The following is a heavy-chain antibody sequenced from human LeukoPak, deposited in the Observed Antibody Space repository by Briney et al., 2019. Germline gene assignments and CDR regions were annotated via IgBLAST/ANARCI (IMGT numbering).Heavy chain of an antibody. Sequence: SETLSLTCAVYGGSFSGYYWSWIRQPPGKGLEWIGEINHSGSTNYNPSLKSRVTISVDTSKNQFSLKLSSVTAADTAVYYCASAEHSSSAHDYWGQGTLVTVSS. V-gene: IGHV4-34*01. CDR3: ASAEHSSSAHDY. J-gene: IGHJ4*02. CDR1: GGSFSGYY. D-gene: IGHD6-6*01. CDR2: INHSGST.